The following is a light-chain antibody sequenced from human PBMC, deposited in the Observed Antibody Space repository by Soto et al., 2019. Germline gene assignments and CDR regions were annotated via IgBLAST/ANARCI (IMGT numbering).Light chain of an antibody. CDR3: QHCDSYWT. CDR1: QSISTS. CDR2: KAS. J-gene: IGKJ1*01. Sequence: DIQMTQSPSTLSASVGVRVTITCRASQSISTSLAWYQQKPGKAPKVLIYKASSLESGVPSRFSGSGSGTEFTLTISSLQPDDFATYYCQHCDSYWTFGQGTKVEIK. V-gene: IGKV1-5*03.